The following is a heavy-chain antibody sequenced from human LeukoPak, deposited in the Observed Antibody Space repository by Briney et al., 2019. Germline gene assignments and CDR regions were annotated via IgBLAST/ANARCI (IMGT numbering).Heavy chain of an antibody. CDR3: AREDFDY. J-gene: IGHJ4*02. Sequence: PGGSLRLSCAASGFTVSSNYMSWVRQAPGKGLEWVAVISYDGSNKYYADSVKGRFTISRDNSKNTLYLQMNSLRAEDTAVYYCAREDFDYWGQGTLVTVSS. V-gene: IGHV3-30*03. CDR2: ISYDGSNK. CDR1: GFTVSSNY.